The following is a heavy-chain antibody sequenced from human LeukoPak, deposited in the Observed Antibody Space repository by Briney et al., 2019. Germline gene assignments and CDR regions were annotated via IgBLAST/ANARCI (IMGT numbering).Heavy chain of an antibody. CDR3: ARTKDGYNFDS. J-gene: IGHJ4*02. V-gene: IGHV4-4*07. Sequence: SETLSLTCTVSYGSISNYYWSWIRQPAGKGLEWIGRIYTSGSTTYNPSLKSRVTMSVDTSKNQFSLKLSPVTAADTAVYYCARTKDGYNFDSWGQGTLVTVSS. CDR1: YGSISNYY. D-gene: IGHD5-24*01. CDR2: IYTSGST.